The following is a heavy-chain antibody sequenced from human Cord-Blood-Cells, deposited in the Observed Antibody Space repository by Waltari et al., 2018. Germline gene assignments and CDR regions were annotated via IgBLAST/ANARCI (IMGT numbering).Heavy chain of an antibody. CDR3: PRQYSGSSHDAFDI. J-gene: IGHJ3*02. Sequence: QLQLQESGPGLVKPSETLSLTCTVSGGSISSSSYYWGWIRQPPGKGLEWVGSIYYSGSTYCNPPPKRRVTISVDTAKNQFSLKRSSVTAADTAVYYCPRQYSGSSHDAFDIWGQGTMVTVSS. CDR1: GGSISSSSYY. CDR2: IYYSGST. D-gene: IGHD1-26*01. V-gene: IGHV4-39*01.